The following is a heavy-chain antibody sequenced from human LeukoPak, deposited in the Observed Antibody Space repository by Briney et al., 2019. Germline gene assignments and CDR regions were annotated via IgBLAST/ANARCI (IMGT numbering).Heavy chain of an antibody. J-gene: IGHJ4*02. CDR1: GVTFRNYG. D-gene: IGHD5-12*01. CDR2: ISSDGIDK. Sequence: PGGSLRLYCSVSGVTFRNYGMHWVRQAPGKGLEWVALISSDGIDKLYGASVKGRFTISRDDSKSTLYLQMNSLRAEDTAVYYCTTKVMRGNLGDDYDDWGQGTLVTVSS. CDR3: TTKVMRGNLGDDYDD. V-gene: IGHV3-30*03.